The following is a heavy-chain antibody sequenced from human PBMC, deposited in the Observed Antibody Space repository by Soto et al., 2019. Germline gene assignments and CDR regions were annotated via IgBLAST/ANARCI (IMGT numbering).Heavy chain of an antibody. J-gene: IGHJ6*02. CDR1: GFTFSSYS. CDR2: ISSSSSYI. V-gene: IGHV3-21*01. CDR3: AREIGYCSGGSCYSPLGMDV. Sequence: GSLRLSCAASGFTFSSYSMNGVRQAPGKGLEWVSSISSSSSYIYYADSVKGRFTISRDNAKNSLYLQMNSLRAEDTAVYYCAREIGYCSGGSCYSPLGMDVWGQGTTVTVSS. D-gene: IGHD2-15*01.